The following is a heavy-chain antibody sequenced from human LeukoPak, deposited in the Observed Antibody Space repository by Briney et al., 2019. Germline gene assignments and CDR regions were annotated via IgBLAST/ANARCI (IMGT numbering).Heavy chain of an antibody. CDR1: GGSIGSYY. Sequence: SETLSLTCTVSGGSIGSYYWSWIRQPPGKGLERIGYIYTSGSTNYNPSLKSRVTISVDTSKNQFSLKLSSVTAADTAVFYCARWAVGGTIADYWGQGTLVTVSS. V-gene: IGHV4-4*09. CDR2: IYTSGST. CDR3: ARWAVGGTIADY. D-gene: IGHD1-1*01. J-gene: IGHJ4*02.